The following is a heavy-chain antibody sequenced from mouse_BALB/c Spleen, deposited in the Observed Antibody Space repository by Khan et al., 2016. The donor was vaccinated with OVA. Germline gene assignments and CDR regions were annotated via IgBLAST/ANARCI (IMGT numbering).Heavy chain of an antibody. D-gene: IGHD1-2*01. J-gene: IGHJ3*01. CDR1: GYTFTDYC. Sequence: VQLQQSGPEVVKPGTSVKMSCRASGYTFTDYCLDWVKQSHGKSLEWIGYIFPDTGDTVYNQKFKTKATLTVNISSSTAHMALRSLTSEDSAVYYCARSGYGSFAYWGQGTLVTVSA. CDR3: ARSGYGSFAY. CDR2: IFPDTGDT. V-gene: IGHV1S29*02.